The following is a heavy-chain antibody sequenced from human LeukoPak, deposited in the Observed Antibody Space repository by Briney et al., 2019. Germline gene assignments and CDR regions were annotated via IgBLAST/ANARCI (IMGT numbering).Heavy chain of an antibody. D-gene: IGHD3-22*01. CDR3: ARSYGYYYDSSGYPY. V-gene: IGHV5-51*01. CDR2: IYPGDSDT. J-gene: IGHJ4*02. CDR1: GYSFTSYW. Sequence: GESLKISCKGSGYSFTSYWIGWVRQMPGKGLEWMGIIYPGDSDTRYSPSFQGQVTISAGKSISTAYLQWSSLKASDTAMYYCARSYGYYYDSSGYPYWGQGTLVTVSS.